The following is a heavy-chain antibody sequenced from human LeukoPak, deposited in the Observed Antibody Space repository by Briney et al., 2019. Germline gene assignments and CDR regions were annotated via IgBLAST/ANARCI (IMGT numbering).Heavy chain of an antibody. CDR3: AKGRYSSSWYYFDY. J-gene: IGHJ4*02. D-gene: IGHD6-13*01. CDR2: IYSGGRT. V-gene: IGHV3-53*05. CDR1: GFTVSNNY. Sequence: GGSLRLSCAASGFTVSNNYMSWVRQAPGKGLEWVSVIYSGGRTYYTDSVTGRFTSSRDNSKNTPSLQMNSLRAEDTAVYYCAKGRYSSSWYYFDYWGQGTLVTVSS.